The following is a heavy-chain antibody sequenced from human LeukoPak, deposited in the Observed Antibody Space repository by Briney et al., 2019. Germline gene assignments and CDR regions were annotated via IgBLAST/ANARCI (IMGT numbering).Heavy chain of an antibody. CDR1: GFTFSSYA. Sequence: GGSLRLSCAASGFTFSSYAMHWVRQAPGKGLEWVAVISYDGSNKYYTDSVKGRFTISRDNSKNTLYLQMNSLRAEDTAVYYCARDSDAFDIWGQGTMVTVSS. J-gene: IGHJ3*02. CDR3: ARDSDAFDI. V-gene: IGHV3-30-3*01. CDR2: ISYDGSNK.